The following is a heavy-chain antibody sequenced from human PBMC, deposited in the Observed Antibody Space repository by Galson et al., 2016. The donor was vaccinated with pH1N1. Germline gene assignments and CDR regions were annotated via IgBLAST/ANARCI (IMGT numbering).Heavy chain of an antibody. J-gene: IGHJ3*02. V-gene: IGHV2-70*04. Sequence: PALVKPTQTLTLTCTFSGFSLSTSGMRVSWIRQPPGKALEWLARIEWDDEKFYSTSLKTRLSISKDTSKNQVVLTMTNMDPEYTATYYCGRNPAFVGGAIDIWGRGTLVIVSS. CDR2: IEWDDEK. D-gene: IGHD2-15*01. CDR3: GRNPAFVGGAIDI. CDR1: GFSLSTSGMR.